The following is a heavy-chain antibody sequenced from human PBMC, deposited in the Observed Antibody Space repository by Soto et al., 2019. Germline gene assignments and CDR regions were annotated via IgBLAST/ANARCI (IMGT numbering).Heavy chain of an antibody. CDR3: ATVIGYCSGGSCYSTSHNLFDS. CDR2: IIPILGIA. J-gene: IGHJ5*01. V-gene: IGHV1-69*02. D-gene: IGHD2-15*01. CDR1: GGTFSSYT. Sequence: ASVKVSCKASGGTFSSYTISWVRQAPGQGLEWMGRIIPILGIANYAQKFQGRVTITADKSTSTAYMELSSLRSEDTAVYYCATVIGYCSGGSCYSTSHNLFDSWGQGSLVIVSS.